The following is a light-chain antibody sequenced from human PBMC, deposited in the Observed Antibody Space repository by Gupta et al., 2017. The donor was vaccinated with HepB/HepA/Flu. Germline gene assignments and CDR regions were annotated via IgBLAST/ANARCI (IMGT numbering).Light chain of an antibody. CDR2: KAS. CDR3: QQYNSYSRDT. V-gene: IGKV1-5*03. CDR1: QSISSW. J-gene: IGKJ4*01. Sequence: DIQMTQSPSTLSASVGDRVTITCRASQSISSWLAWYQQKPGKAPKLLIYKASSLESGVPSRFSGSGSGTEFTLTISSRQPDDFAAYYCQQYNSYSRDTFGGGTKVEIK.